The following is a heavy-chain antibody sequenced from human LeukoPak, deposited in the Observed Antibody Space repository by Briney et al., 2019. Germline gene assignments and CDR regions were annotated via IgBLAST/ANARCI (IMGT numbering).Heavy chain of an antibody. Sequence: SETLSLTCTVSGGSISSSSYYWGWIRQPPGKGLEWIGSIYYSGSTYYNPSLKSRVTISVDTSKNQFSLKLSSVTAADTAVYYCARGERWLQSGWFDPWGQGTLVTVSS. J-gene: IGHJ5*02. CDR3: ARGERWLQSGWFDP. D-gene: IGHD5-24*01. CDR1: GGSISSSSYY. V-gene: IGHV4-39*07. CDR2: IYYSGST.